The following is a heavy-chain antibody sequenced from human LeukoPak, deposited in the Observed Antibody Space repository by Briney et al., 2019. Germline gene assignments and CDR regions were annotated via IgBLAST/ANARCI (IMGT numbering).Heavy chain of an antibody. J-gene: IGHJ4*02. V-gene: IGHV4-59*12. CDR3: ARPPSGIAAAGNFGY. CDR1: GGSISSYY. Sequence: PSETLSLTCTVSGGSISSYYWSWIRQPPGKGLEWIGYIYYSGSTNYNPSLKSRVTISVDTSKNQFSLKLSSVTAADTAVYYCARPPSGIAAAGNFGYWGQGTLVTVSS. D-gene: IGHD6-13*01. CDR2: IYYSGST.